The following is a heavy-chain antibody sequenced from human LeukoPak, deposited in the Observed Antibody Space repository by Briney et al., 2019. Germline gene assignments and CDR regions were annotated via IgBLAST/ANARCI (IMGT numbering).Heavy chain of an antibody. CDR2: IKQDGSEK. V-gene: IGHV3-7*01. J-gene: IGHJ3*01. CDR3: ARSSGWFLTD. D-gene: IGHD6-19*01. Sequence: GGSLRLSCAASGFIFSTYWMTWVRQAPGKGLEWVANIKQDGSEKYYVDSVQGRFTISRDNAKNSLYLQMNSLRAEDTAVYYCARSSGWFLTDWGQGTMITVSS. CDR1: GFIFSTYW.